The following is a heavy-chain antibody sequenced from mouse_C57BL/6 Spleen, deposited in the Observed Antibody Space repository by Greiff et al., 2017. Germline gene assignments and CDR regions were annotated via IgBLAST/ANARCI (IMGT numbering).Heavy chain of an antibody. CDR3: ARHYGSSYYAMDY. Sequence: VQLQQSGAELVRPGTSVTVSCKASGYAFTNYLIEWVKQRPGQGLEWIGVINPGRGGTTYNEKFKGKATLTADKSSSTAYMQLSSLTSEDSAVYFCARHYGSSYYAMDYWGQGTSVTVSS. J-gene: IGHJ4*01. CDR1: GYAFTNYL. D-gene: IGHD1-1*01. V-gene: IGHV1-54*01. CDR2: INPGRGGT.